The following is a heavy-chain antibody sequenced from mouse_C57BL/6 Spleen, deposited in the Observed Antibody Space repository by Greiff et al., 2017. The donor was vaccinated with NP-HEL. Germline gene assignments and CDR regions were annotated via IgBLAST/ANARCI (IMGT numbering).Heavy chain of an antibody. Sequence: QVQLQQSGAELMKPGASVKLSCKATGYTFTGYWIEWVKQRPGHGLEWIGEILPGSGSTNYNDKFKGKATFTADTSSNTAYMQLSSLTTEDSAIYYCAKGYGSSYWYFDVWGTRTTVTVSS. CDR1: GYTFTGYW. V-gene: IGHV1-9*01. D-gene: IGHD1-1*01. CDR2: ILPGSGST. J-gene: IGHJ1*03. CDR3: AKGYGSSYWYFDV.